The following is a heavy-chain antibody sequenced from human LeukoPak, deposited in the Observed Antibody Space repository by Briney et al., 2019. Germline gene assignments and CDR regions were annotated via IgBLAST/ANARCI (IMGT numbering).Heavy chain of an antibody. V-gene: IGHV3-7*01. Sequence: PGGSLRLSCAASGFSFSTYWISWVRQTPEKGLEFVANIDQGGSVRNYMDSLKGRCTISRDNAKKSLYLKINSLRADDTAVYYCARDPESSSFDLWGRGAMVTVSS. J-gene: IGHJ4*02. CDR2: IDQGGSVR. CDR3: ARDPESSSFDL. D-gene: IGHD6-6*01. CDR1: GFSFSTYW.